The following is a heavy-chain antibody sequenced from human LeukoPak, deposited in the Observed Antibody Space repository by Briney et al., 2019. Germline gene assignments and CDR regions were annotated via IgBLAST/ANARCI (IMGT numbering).Heavy chain of an antibody. Sequence: GGSLRLSCAASGFTFSNFAMAWVCQVPEKGLEWVSFIRGGGAGAHYADSVRGRFTISRDNSKNTLYLEMNSLRADDTAVYYCAKASYSYGNDAFDIWGQGTKVTVSS. V-gene: IGHV3-23*01. J-gene: IGHJ3*02. CDR3: AKASYSYGNDAFDI. D-gene: IGHD3-16*02. CDR2: IRGGGAGA. CDR1: GFTFSNFA.